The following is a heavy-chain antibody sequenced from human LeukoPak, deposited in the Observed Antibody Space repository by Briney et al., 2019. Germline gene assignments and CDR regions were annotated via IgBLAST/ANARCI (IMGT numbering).Heavy chain of an antibody. V-gene: IGHV1-69*05. CDR3: ARRRLRLRAFDY. Sequence: ASVKVSCKASGGTFSSYAISWVRQAPGQGLEWMGGIIPIFGTANYAQKFQGRVTITTDESTSTAYMELSSLRSEDTAVYYCARRRLRLRAFDYWGQGTLVTVSS. D-gene: IGHD5-12*01. CDR2: IIPIFGTA. J-gene: IGHJ4*02. CDR1: GGTFSSYA.